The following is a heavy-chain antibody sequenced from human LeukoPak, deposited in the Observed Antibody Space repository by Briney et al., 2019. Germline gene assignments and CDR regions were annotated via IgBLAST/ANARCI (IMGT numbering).Heavy chain of an antibody. CDR2: IKSKTDGGTT. V-gene: IGHV3-15*01. J-gene: IGHJ6*03. D-gene: IGHD5-24*01. CDR3: TTDSHAYKCGPLYTYFYMDV. CDR1: GFTFSNAW. Sequence: GGSLRLSCAASGFTFSNAWMSWVRQAPGKGLEWVGRIKSKTDGGTTDYAAPVKGRFTISRDDSKNTLYLQMNSLKTEDTDDYYCTTDSHAYKCGPLYTYFYMDVWGKGTTVTVSS.